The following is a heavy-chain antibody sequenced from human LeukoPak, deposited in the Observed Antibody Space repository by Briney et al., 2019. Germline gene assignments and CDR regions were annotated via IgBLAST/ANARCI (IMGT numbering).Heavy chain of an antibody. Sequence: SETLSLTCIVSGGSVSSLYWHWIRQSPEKGLELIGYAYSTGGAKYNPSLKNRVTMSFDTPKNHFSLKLTSVTAADTAVYFCARSYGGYVLDEWGQGTLVVVSS. CDR3: ARSYGGYVLDE. D-gene: IGHD5-12*01. CDR2: AYSTGGA. V-gene: IGHV4-59*02. J-gene: IGHJ4*02. CDR1: GGSVSSLY.